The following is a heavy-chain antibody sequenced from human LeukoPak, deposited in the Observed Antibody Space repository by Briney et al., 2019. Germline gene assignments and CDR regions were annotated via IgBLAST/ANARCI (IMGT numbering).Heavy chain of an antibody. CDR1: GGSISSYY. J-gene: IGHJ3*02. V-gene: IGHV4-59*12. CDR2: IFYSGST. CDR3: AREPSGYYYDAFDI. D-gene: IGHD3-22*01. Sequence: SETLSLTCTVSGGSISSYYWSWIRQPPGEGLEWIGYIFYSGSTNYNPSLKSRVTISVDTSKNQFSLKLSSVTAADTAVYYCAREPSGYYYDAFDIWGQGTMVTVSS.